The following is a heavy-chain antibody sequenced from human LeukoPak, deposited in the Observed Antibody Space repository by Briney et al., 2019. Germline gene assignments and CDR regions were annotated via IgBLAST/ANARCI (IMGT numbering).Heavy chain of an antibody. D-gene: IGHD3-3*01. CDR1: GGSISSGGYY. CDR2: IYYSGST. V-gene: IGHV4-31*03. Sequence: SETLSLTCTVSGGSISSGGYYWSWIRQHPGKGLEWIGYIYYSGSTYYNPSLKSRVTISVDTSKNQFSLKLSSVTAADTAVYYCAGGDYDFWSGRPRSFDYWGQGTLVTVSS. J-gene: IGHJ4*02. CDR3: AGGDYDFWSGRPRSFDY.